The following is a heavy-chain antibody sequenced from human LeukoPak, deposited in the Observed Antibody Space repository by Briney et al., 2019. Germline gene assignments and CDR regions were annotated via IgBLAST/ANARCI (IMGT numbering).Heavy chain of an antibody. J-gene: IGHJ5*02. CDR2: INPNSGGT. CDR1: GYTFTGYY. CDR3: ARVSGYSYGYNWFDP. V-gene: IGHV1-2*02. D-gene: IGHD5-18*01. Sequence: ASVKVSCKASGYTFTGYYMHWVRQAPGQGLEWMGWINPNSGGTNYAQKFQGRVTMTRDTSISTAYMELSRLRSDDTAAYYCARVSGYSYGYNWFDPWGQGTLVTVSS.